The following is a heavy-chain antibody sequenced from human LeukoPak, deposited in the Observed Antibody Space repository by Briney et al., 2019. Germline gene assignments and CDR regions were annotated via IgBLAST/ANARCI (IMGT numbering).Heavy chain of an antibody. CDR2: IYYSGST. V-gene: IGHV4-59*08. Sequence: SETLSLTCAFYGGSFSGYYWSWIRQPPGKGLEWIGYIYYSGSTNYNPSLKSRVTISVDTSKNQISLKLSSVTAADTAVYYCARHQSSGPPLFDYWGQGTLVTVSS. CDR1: GGSFSGYY. J-gene: IGHJ4*02. CDR3: ARHQSSGPPLFDY. D-gene: IGHD6-19*01.